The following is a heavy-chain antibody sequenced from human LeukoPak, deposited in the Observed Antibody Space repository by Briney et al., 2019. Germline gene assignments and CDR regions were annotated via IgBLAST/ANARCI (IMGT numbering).Heavy chain of an antibody. CDR1: GFTFSSYA. J-gene: IGHJ6*03. CDR3: AKRGQQWLAPQPMDV. CDR2: ISYDGSNK. Sequence: GGSLRLSCAASGFTFSSYAMHWVRQAPGKGLEWVAVISYDGSNKYYADSVKGRFTISRDNSKNTLYLQMNSLRAEDTAVYYCAKRGQQWLAPQPMDVWGKGTTVTVSS. D-gene: IGHD6-19*01. V-gene: IGHV3-30-3*02.